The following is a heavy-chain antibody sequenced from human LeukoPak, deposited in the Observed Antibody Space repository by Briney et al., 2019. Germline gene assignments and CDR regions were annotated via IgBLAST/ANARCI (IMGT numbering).Heavy chain of an antibody. J-gene: IGHJ4*02. V-gene: IGHV4-34*01. CDR2: INHSGST. CDR3: ARGQGLYSYGYYDY. Sequence: SETLSLTCAVYGGSFSGYYWSWIRQPPGKGLEWIGEINHSGSTNYNPSLKSRVTISVDRSKNQFSLKLSSVTAADTAVYYCARGQGLYSYGYYDYWGQGTLVTVSS. CDR1: GGSFSGYY. D-gene: IGHD5-18*01.